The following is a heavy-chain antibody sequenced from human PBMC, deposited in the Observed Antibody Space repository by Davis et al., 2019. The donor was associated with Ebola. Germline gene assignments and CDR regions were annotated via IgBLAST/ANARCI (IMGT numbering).Heavy chain of an antibody. Sequence: PSETLSLTCTVSGGSISSYYWSWIRQPAGKGLEWIGRIYTSGSTNYNPSLKSRVTMSVDTSKNQFSLKLSSVTAADTAVYYCARDGRFLEWSTPTWFDPWGQGTLVTVSS. CDR1: GGSISSYY. CDR3: ARDGRFLEWSTPTWFDP. CDR2: IYTSGST. V-gene: IGHV4-4*07. J-gene: IGHJ5*02. D-gene: IGHD3-3*01.